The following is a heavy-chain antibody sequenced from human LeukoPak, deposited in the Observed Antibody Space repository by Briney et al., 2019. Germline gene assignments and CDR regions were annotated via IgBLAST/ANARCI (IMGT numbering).Heavy chain of an antibody. Sequence: GRSLRLSCAASGFTFSSYGMHWVRQAPSKGLEWVAVIWYDGSNRYYTDSVKGRSTISRDNSKNTLYLQMNSLRAEDTAVYYCARDLAGTTTDGFFDYWGQGTLVTVSS. J-gene: IGHJ4*02. V-gene: IGHV3-33*01. CDR3: ARDLAGTTTDGFFDY. D-gene: IGHD1-26*01. CDR1: GFTFSSYG. CDR2: IWYDGSNR.